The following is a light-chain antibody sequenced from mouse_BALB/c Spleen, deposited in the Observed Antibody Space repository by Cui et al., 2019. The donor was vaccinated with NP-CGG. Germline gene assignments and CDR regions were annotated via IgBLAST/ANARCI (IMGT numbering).Light chain of an antibody. CDR3: ALWYSNHWV. J-gene: IGLJ1*01. V-gene: IGLV1*01. Sequence: AVCSQESLLTTSPGETVTLTCRSSTGAVTTSNYANWVQEKPDHLFTGLIGGTNNRVPGVPARFSGSLIGDKAGLTITGAQTEDEAIYFCALWYSNHWVFGGGTKLTVL. CDR1: TGAVTTSNY. CDR2: GTN.